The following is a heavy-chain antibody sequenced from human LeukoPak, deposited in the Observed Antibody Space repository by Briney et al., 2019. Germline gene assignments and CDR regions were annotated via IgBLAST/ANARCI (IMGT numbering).Heavy chain of an antibody. CDR3: TKDHDGMHA. CDR1: GFTFSSNA. Sequence: GGSLRLSCAASGFTFSSNAMSWVRQAPGKGLEWVSVISVSGSRAYYADFVKGRFTVSRDNSKNTVLLQMNSLRVQDTAVYYCTKDHDGMHAWGQGTTVTVSS. CDR2: ISVSGSRA. J-gene: IGHJ6*01. V-gene: IGHV3-23*01.